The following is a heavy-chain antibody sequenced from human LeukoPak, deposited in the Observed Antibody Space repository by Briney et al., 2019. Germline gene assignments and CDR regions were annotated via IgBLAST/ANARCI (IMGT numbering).Heavy chain of an antibody. J-gene: IGHJ6*03. CDR1: GGSISSYY. V-gene: IGHV4-59*01. CDR3: VWSSDFRYYYYYMDV. D-gene: IGHD3-3*01. CDR2: IYYTGST. Sequence: SETLSLTCTVSGGSISSYYWTWIRQPPGKGLEWIGYIYYTGSTNYNPSPKSRVTISVDTSKNQFSLKLSSVTAADTAVYYCVWSSDFRYYYYYMDVWGKGTTVTVSS.